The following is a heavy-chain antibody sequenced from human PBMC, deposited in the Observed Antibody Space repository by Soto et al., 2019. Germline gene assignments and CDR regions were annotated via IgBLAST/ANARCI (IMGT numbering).Heavy chain of an antibody. Sequence: SETLSLTCTVSGGSISISSYYWGWIRQPPGKGLEWIGSIYYSGSTYYNPSLKSRVTISVDTSKNQFSLKLSSVTAADTAVYYCASLYSYGFSYYYYYGMDVWGQGTTVT. J-gene: IGHJ6*02. CDR2: IYYSGST. V-gene: IGHV4-39*01. CDR3: ASLYSYGFSYYYYYGMDV. CDR1: GGSISISSYY. D-gene: IGHD5-18*01.